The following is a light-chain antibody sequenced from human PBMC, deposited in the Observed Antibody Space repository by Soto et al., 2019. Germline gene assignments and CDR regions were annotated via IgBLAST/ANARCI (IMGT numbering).Light chain of an antibody. CDR3: QQYNEWPIT. J-gene: IGKJ5*01. CDR1: QSVNSN. CDR2: GAS. V-gene: IGKV3-15*01. Sequence: EIVMTQSPATLSVSPGERATLSCRASQSVNSNLAWYQQKPGQAPRLLIYGASSRATGISGSFSGSGSGTEFTLTITSLQSEDFAVYYCQQYNEWPITFGQGTRLEI.